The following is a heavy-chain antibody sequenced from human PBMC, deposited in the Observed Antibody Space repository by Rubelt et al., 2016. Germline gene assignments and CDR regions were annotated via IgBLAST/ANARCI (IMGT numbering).Heavy chain of an antibody. D-gene: IGHD1-26*01. Sequence: KVSCKASGYTFTGYYMHWVRQAPGQGLEWMGRINPNSGGTNYAQKFQGRVTMTRDTSISTAYMELSRLRSDDTAVYYCARDRFSGREPFDYWGQGTLVTVSS. V-gene: IGHV1-2*06. CDR1: GYTFTGYY. CDR3: ARDRFSGREPFDY. J-gene: IGHJ4*02. CDR2: INPNSGGT.